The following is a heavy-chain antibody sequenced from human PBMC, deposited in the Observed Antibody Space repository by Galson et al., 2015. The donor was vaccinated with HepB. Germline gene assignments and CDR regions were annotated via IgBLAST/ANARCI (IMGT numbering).Heavy chain of an antibody. J-gene: IGHJ4*02. CDR3: AKDTIVGAEDYFDY. CDR2: ISWNSGTI. Sequence: SLRLSCAASGFTFDDYAMHWVRQAPGKGLEWVSGISWNSGTIGYADSVKGRFTISRDNAKNSLYLQMNSLRAEDTALYYCAKDTIVGAEDYFDYWGQGTLVTVSS. D-gene: IGHD1-26*01. CDR1: GFTFDDYA. V-gene: IGHV3-9*01.